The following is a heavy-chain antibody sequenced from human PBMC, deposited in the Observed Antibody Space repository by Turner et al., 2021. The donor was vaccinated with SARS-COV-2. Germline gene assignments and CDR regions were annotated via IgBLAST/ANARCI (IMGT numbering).Heavy chain of an antibody. V-gene: IGHV1-8*01. D-gene: IGHD2-2*01. CDR1: GYTFTNYD. CDR3: ARLHGHCTSTSCYWDYYFGMDV. J-gene: IGHJ6*02. Sequence: QVQLVQSGAEVKKPGASVKVSCKASGYTFTNYDINRVRQATGQGLEWMGWMNPNSGNTGYAQKFPGRVTMTRDTSISTAYMELSSLRSEDTAVYYCARLHGHCTSTSCYWDYYFGMDVWGQGTTVTVSS. CDR2: MNPNSGNT.